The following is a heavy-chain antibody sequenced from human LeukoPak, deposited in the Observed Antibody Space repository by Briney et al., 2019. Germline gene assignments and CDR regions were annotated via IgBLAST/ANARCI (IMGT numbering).Heavy chain of an antibody. V-gene: IGHV3-64D*09. D-gene: IGHD2-2*01. J-gene: IGHJ4*02. CDR3: VKDRGYCSSTSCSFDY. CDR2: ISSNGRST. Sequence: GGSLRLSCSASGFSFSSNAMHWVRQAPGKGLEYVSGISSNGRSTDYAVSVEGRFTISRDNSKNSLYLQMSSLRVEDTAVYYCVKDRGYCSSTSCSFDYWGQGTLVTVSS. CDR1: GFSFSSNA.